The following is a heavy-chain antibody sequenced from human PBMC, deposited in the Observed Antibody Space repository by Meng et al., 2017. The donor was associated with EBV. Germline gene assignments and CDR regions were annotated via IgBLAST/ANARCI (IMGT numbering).Heavy chain of an antibody. D-gene: IGHD5-24*01. Sequence: QVQLQQWGEGLLKPSETPSLTCAVYGGSFSGYYWSWIRQPPGKGLEWIGEINHSGSTNYNPSLKSRVTISVDTSKNQFSLKLSSVTAADTAVYYCARGRWLQPGSYFDYWGQGTLVTVSS. CDR3: ARGRWLQPGSYFDY. CDR2: INHSGST. V-gene: IGHV4-34*01. CDR1: GGSFSGYY. J-gene: IGHJ4*02.